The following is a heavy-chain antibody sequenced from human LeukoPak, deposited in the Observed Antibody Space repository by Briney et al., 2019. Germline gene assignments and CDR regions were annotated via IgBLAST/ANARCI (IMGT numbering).Heavy chain of an antibody. J-gene: IGHJ4*02. Sequence: PGGSLRLSCAASGITFSRFWMSWVRQAPGKGLQWVANINQDGSEKHYVDSVKGRFTISRDNSKNTLYLQMNSLRAEDTAVYYCAKDSRITIFGVVTYYFDYWGQGTLVTVSS. CDR2: INQDGSEK. V-gene: IGHV3-7*03. D-gene: IGHD3-3*01. CDR1: GITFSRFW. CDR3: AKDSRITIFGVVTYYFDY.